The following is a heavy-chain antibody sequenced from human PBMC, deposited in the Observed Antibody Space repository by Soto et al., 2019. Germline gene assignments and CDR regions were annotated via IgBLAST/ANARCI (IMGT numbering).Heavy chain of an antibody. Sequence: PGGSLRLSCAASGFTFSGSAMHWVRQAYGKGLEWVGRIRSKADSYATAYAASVKGRFTISRDDSKNTAYLQMNSLRAEDTAVYYCAKDRRYFDWSVFDYWGQGTLVTVSS. D-gene: IGHD3-9*01. J-gene: IGHJ4*02. CDR2: IRSKADSYAT. CDR1: GFTFSGSA. V-gene: IGHV3-73*01. CDR3: AKDRRYFDWSVFDY.